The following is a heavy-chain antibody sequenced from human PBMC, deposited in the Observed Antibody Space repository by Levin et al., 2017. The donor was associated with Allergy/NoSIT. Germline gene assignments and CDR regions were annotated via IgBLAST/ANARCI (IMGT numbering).Heavy chain of an antibody. J-gene: IGHJ4*02. Sequence: SQTLSLTCSVSGGSISSDTYYWGWIRQPRGKGLEWIASIDYSGNAHYNPSLKSRVTISADTSKNQFSLKLSSVTAADTAVYYCARHGGYNLGYPRWFDYWGQGTLVTVSS. V-gene: IGHV4-39*01. CDR1: GGSISSDTYY. D-gene: IGHD5-18*01. CDR2: IDYSGNA. CDR3: ARHGGYNLGYPRWFDY.